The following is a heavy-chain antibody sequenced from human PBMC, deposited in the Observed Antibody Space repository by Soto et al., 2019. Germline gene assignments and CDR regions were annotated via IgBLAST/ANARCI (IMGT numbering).Heavy chain of an antibody. V-gene: IGHV1-3*01. Sequence: GASVKLSCKASGYTFTSYAMHWVRQAPGQRLEWMGWINAGNGNRKYSQKFQGRVTITRDTSASTAYMGLSSLRSEDTAVYYCARDTINDYWGQGTLVTVSS. CDR3: ARDTINDY. D-gene: IGHD5-12*01. CDR1: GYTFTSYA. J-gene: IGHJ4*02. CDR2: INAGNGNR.